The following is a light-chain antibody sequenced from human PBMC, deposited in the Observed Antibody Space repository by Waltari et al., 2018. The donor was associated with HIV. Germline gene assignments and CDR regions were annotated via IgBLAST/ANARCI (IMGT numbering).Light chain of an antibody. J-gene: IGKJ1*01. V-gene: IGKV4-1*01. CDR3: QQYYSVPRT. Sequence: MTQSPESLPVSLGETATIHCKSSQSLFFSLNNRNYLAWYQQKPGQPPKLLIYGASTRASGAPDRFSGTGSGTEFSLTINGLQAEDVAIYYCQQYYSVPRTFGQGTTVEVK. CDR1: QSLFFSLNNRNY. CDR2: GAS.